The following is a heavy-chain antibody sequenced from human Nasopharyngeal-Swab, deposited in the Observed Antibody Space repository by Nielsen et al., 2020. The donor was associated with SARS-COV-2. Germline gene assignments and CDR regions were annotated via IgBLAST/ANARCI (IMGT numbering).Heavy chain of an antibody. Sequence: GGSLRLSCVASGFNFHTYDLRWVRKAPGKGLEWVAIISYDGSNQFYADSVKGRFTVSRDNSKNTLYLQMSSLTREDTAIYYCARGKDGVYYYCGMDVWGQGTPVTVSS. CDR1: GFNFHTYD. D-gene: IGHD4-17*01. J-gene: IGHJ6*02. CDR2: ISYDGSNQ. V-gene: IGHV3-30*04. CDR3: ARGKDGVYYYCGMDV.